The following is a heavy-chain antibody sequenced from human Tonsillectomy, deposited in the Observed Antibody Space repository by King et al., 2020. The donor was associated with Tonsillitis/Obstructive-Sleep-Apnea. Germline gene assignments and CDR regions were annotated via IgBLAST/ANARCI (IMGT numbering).Heavy chain of an antibody. CDR1: GFTFTSSA. CDR3: AAAAIWSGSYYFDY. CDR2: SVVGSGNT. V-gene: IGHV1-58*01. J-gene: IGHJ4*02. Sequence: QLVESGPEVKKPGTSVKVSCKASGFTFTSSAVQWVRQARGQRLEWIGWSVVGSGNTNYAQKFQERVTITRGMSTSTAYMELSSLRSEDTAVYYCAAAAIWSGSYYFDYWGQGTLVTVSS. D-gene: IGHD3-3*01.